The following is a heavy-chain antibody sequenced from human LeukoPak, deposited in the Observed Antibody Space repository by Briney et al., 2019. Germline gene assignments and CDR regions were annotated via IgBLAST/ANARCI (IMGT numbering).Heavy chain of an antibody. CDR3: ARQVTYYYDSSGYSFDY. J-gene: IGHJ4*02. D-gene: IGHD3-22*01. CDR1: GGSISSGGYS. V-gene: IGHV4-61*08. CDR2: IYYSGST. Sequence: PSQTLSLTCTVSGGSISSGGYSWSWIRQPPGKGLEWIGYIYYSGSTNYNPSLKSRVTISVDTSKNQFSLKLSSVTAADTAVYYCARQVTYYYDSSGYSFDYWGQGTLVTVSS.